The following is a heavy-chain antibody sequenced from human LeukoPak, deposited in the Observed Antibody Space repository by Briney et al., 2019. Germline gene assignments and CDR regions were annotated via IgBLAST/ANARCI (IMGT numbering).Heavy chain of an antibody. Sequence: SETLSLTCTVSGGSISSSSYYWGWIRQPPGKGLEWIGSIYYSGSTYYNPSLKSRVTISVDRSKNQFSLKLSSVTAADTAVYYCARALGGNGYYFDYWGQGTLVTVSS. D-gene: IGHD4-23*01. J-gene: IGHJ4*02. CDR3: ARALGGNGYYFDY. CDR2: IYYSGST. CDR1: GGSISSSSYY. V-gene: IGHV4-39*07.